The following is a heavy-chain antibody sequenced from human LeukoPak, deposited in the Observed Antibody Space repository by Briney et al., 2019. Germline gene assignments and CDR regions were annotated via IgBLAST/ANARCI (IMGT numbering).Heavy chain of an antibody. CDR1: GGSISSYY. V-gene: IGHV4-59*08. J-gene: IGHJ6*02. Sequence: SETLSLTCTVSGGSISSYYWNWIRQPPGKGLEWIGYIYYTGSTNYNPSLKSRVTISVDTSKNQFSLKLSSVTAADTAVYFCARSSGLDDWGQGTTVTVSS. CDR2: IYYTGST. CDR3: ARSSGLDD. D-gene: IGHD3-10*01.